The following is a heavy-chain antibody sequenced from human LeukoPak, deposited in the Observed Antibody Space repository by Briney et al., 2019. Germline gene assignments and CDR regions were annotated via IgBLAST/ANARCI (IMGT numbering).Heavy chain of an antibody. CDR2: ISGSGGST. CDR3: ASPERGLWFGELLGAFDI. D-gene: IGHD3-10*01. J-gene: IGHJ3*02. CDR1: GFTFSSYA. V-gene: IGHV3-23*01. Sequence: PGGSLRLSCAASGFTFSSYAMHWVRQAPGKGLEWVSAISGSGGSTYYADSVKGRFTISRDNSKNTLYLQMNSLRAEDTAVYYCASPERGLWFGELLGAFDIWGQGTMVTVSS.